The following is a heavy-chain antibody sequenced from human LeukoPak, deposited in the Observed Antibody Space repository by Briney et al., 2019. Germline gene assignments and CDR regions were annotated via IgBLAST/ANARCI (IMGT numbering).Heavy chain of an antibody. D-gene: IGHD3-10*01. CDR2: ISSSSSYI. CDR1: GFTFSSYS. Sequence: PGGSLRLSCAASGFTFSSYSMNWVRQAPGKGLEWVSSISSSSSYIYYADSVKGRFTISRDNAKNSLYLQMNSLRAEDTAVYYCARAVSGSYWAYYYYYYYMDVWGKGTTVTISS. J-gene: IGHJ6*03. CDR3: ARAVSGSYWAYYYYYYYMDV. V-gene: IGHV3-21*01.